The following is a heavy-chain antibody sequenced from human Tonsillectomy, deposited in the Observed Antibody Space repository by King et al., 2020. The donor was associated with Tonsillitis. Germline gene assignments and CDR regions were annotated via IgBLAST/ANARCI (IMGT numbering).Heavy chain of an antibody. Sequence: VQLVESGGGVVQPGRSLRLSCAASGFTFSSYGMHWVRQAPGKGLEWVASISYDGSNKYYADFVQGRFTISRDNSKNTLYLQMNSLRAEDTAVYYCARVFLGIPTAGFWVDYWGQGTLVTVSS. D-gene: IGHD6-13*01. CDR2: ISYDGSNK. CDR3: ARVFLGIPTAGFWVDY. CDR1: GFTFSSYG. J-gene: IGHJ4*02. V-gene: IGHV3-33*05.